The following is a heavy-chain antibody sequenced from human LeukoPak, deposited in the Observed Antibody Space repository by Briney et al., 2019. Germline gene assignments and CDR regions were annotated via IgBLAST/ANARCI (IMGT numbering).Heavy chain of an antibody. CDR2: FDPEDGET. CDR3: ATLERWIFGVVPPRYYFDY. V-gene: IGHV1-24*01. Sequence: ASVKVSFKVSGYTLTELSMHWVRQAPGKGLEWMGGFDPEDGETIYAQKFQGRVTMTEDTSTDTAYMELSSLRSEDTAVYYCATLERWIFGVVPPRYYFDYWGQGTLVTVSS. D-gene: IGHD3-3*01. J-gene: IGHJ4*02. CDR1: GYTLTELS.